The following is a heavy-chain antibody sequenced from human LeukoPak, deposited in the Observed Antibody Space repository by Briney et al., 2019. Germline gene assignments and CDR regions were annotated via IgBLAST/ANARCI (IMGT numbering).Heavy chain of an antibody. CDR2: ISDYNRNT. J-gene: IGHJ4*02. D-gene: IGHD5-18*01. Sequence: ASVKVSCKASGYTFTNYGINWARLAPGQGLEWMGWISDYNRNTYYAQKLQGRVTMTTDTFTSTAYMELGGLRSDDTAVYYCARGGREYKYGRELDHWGQGTLVTVSS. CDR1: GYTFTNYG. V-gene: IGHV1-18*01. CDR3: ARGGREYKYGRELDH.